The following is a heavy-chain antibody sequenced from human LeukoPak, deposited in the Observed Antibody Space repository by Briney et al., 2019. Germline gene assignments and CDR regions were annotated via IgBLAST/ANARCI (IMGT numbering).Heavy chain of an antibody. J-gene: IGHJ6*03. CDR2: INPSGGST. D-gene: IGHD3-22*01. Sequence: ASVKVSCKASGYTFTSYYMHWVRQAPGQGLEWMGIINPSGGSTSYAQKFQGRVTMTRDMSTSTVYMELSSLRSEDTAVYYCARDRGGYIYYYYYMDVWGKGTTVTVSS. V-gene: IGHV1-46*01. CDR1: GYTFTSYY. CDR3: ARDRGGYIYYYYYMDV.